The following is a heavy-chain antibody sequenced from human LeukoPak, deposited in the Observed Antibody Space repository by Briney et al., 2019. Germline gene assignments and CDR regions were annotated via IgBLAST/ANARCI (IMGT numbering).Heavy chain of an antibody. V-gene: IGHV4-61*02. CDR3: ARLGEQWLVRHPGWFDP. CDR1: GGSINSGSYY. CDR2: IYASGST. J-gene: IGHJ5*02. Sequence: SETLSLTCAVSGGSINSGSYYWSWIRQPAGKGLEWIGRIYASGSTHYNPSLKSRVTISLDTSKNQFSLKLRSVTASDTAVYYCARLGEQWLVRHPGWFDPWGQGTLVTVSS. D-gene: IGHD6-19*01.